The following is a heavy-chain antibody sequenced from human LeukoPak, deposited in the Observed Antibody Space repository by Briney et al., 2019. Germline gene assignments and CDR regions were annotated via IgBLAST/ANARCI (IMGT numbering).Heavy chain of an antibody. J-gene: IGHJ1*01. CDR2: ITGSGDST. CDR1: GFTFSSYG. D-gene: IGHD2-21*02. V-gene: IGHV3-23*01. Sequence: GGSLRLSCAASGFTFSSYGMSWVRQAPGKGLEWVSAITGSGDSTYYTDSVKGRFTISRDNSKNTLYLHMNSLRAEDTAVYYCAKHDSTEYFQHWGQGTLVTVSS. CDR3: AKHDSTEYFQH.